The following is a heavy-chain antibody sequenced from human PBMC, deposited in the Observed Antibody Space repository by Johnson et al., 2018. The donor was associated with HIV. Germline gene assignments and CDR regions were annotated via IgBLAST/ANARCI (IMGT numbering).Heavy chain of an antibody. Sequence: QVQLVESGGGVVQPGRSLRLSCAASGFTFSSYGMHWVRQAPGKGLEWVAVIYYDGSNKYYADSMKGRFTISRDNYQNTRYLQMNSRRAEDTAVYYCAKEYLRYSGTYAGAFDIWGQGTMVTVSS. V-gene: IGHV3-33*06. J-gene: IGHJ3*02. CDR1: GFTFSSYG. CDR2: IYYDGSNK. D-gene: IGHD1-26*01. CDR3: AKEYLRYSGTYAGAFDI.